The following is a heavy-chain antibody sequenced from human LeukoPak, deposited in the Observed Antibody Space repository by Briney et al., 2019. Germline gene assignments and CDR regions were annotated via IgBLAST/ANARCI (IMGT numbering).Heavy chain of an antibody. CDR3: ARAVPTYYYAMDV. Sequence: PGGSLRLSCVASGLTVSNHWMSWVRQAPGKGLEWVANIEQDGSEKYFVGSVKRRFTISRDNAKNSLYLEMNSLRADDTAVYYCARAVPTYYYAMDVWGQGTTVTVSS. CDR2: IEQDGSEK. CDR1: GLTVSNHW. J-gene: IGHJ6*02. V-gene: IGHV3-7*01.